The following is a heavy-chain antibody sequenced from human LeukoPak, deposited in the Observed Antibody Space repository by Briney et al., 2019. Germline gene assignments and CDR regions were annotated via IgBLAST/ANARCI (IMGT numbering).Heavy chain of an antibody. CDR2: IYSSGST. Sequence: PSETLSLTCTVSGGSISGHYWSWIRQPPGKGLEWIGYIYSSGSTRYNPSLNSRVTISVDTSKNQFSLKLTSVTAADTALYYCARVLGDGQSDNWGQGILVTVSS. V-gene: IGHV4-59*11. J-gene: IGHJ4*02. CDR1: GGSISGHY. CDR3: ARVLGDGQSDN. D-gene: IGHD5-24*01.